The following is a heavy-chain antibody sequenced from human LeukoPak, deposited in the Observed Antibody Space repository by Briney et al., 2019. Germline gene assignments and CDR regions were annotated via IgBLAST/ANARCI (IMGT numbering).Heavy chain of an antibody. J-gene: IGHJ3*02. CDR3: ARAPDAFDI. V-gene: IGHV4-34*01. Sequence: PSETLSLTCAVYGGSFSGYYWSWIRQPPGKGLEWIGEINHSGSTNYNPSLKSRVTISVDTSKNQFSLKLSSVTAADTAVYYCARAPDAFDIWGQGTMVTVPS. CDR1: GGSFSGYY. CDR2: INHSGST.